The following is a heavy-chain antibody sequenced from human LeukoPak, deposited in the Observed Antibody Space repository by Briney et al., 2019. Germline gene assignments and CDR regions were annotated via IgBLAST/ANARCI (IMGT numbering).Heavy chain of an antibody. CDR2: INHSGST. J-gene: IGHJ4*02. D-gene: IGHD2-15*01. CDR3: AREGYCSGGSCYDRKTDY. V-gene: IGHV4-34*01. CDR1: GGSFSGYY. Sequence: SETLSLTCAVYGGSFSGYYWSWIRQPPGKGLEWIGEINHSGSTNYNPSLKSRVTISEDTSKNQFSLKLSSVTAADTAVYYCAREGYCSGGSCYDRKTDYWGQGTLVTVSS.